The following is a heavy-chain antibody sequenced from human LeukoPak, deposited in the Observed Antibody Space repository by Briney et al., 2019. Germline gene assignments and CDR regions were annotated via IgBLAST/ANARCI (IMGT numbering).Heavy chain of an antibody. CDR1: GGSVSSYY. V-gene: IGHV4-4*07. D-gene: IGHD5-12*01. CDR2: IYISGST. CDR3: ARGVAYYYYMDV. Sequence: SETLSLTCAVSGGSVSSYYWSWIRQPAGKGLEWIGRIYISGSTNYNPSLKSRVTMSVDTSKNQFSLKLTSVTAADTAVYYCARGVAYYYYMDVWGKGTTVTVSS. J-gene: IGHJ6*03.